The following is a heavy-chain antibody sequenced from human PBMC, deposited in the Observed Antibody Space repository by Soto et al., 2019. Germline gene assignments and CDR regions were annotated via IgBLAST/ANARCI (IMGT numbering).Heavy chain of an antibody. CDR3: ARGFPVGGSFYYFDY. D-gene: IGHD2-15*01. Sequence: EVQLVESGGGLVEPGGSLRLSCAASGFTFSSYRMSWVRQAPGKGLEWVANIKQDGSEKYYVDSVKGRFTISRDNAKNSLYLQMNSLRAEDTAVYYCARGFPVGGSFYYFDYWGQGTLVTVSS. J-gene: IGHJ4*02. CDR1: GFTFSSYR. V-gene: IGHV3-7*05. CDR2: IKQDGSEK.